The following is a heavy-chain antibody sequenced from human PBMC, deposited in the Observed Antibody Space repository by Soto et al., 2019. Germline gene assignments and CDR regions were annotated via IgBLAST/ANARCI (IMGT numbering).Heavy chain of an antibody. CDR1: GFTFSSYA. CDR2: ISGSGGST. CDR3: AKDRAIAVAAPFDY. D-gene: IGHD6-19*01. Sequence: PVGSLRLSCAASGFTFSSYAMSWVRQAPGKGLEWVSAISGSGGSTYYADSVKGRFTISRDNSKNTLYLQMNSLRAEDTAVYYCAKDRAIAVAAPFDYWGQGTLVTAPQ. V-gene: IGHV3-23*01. J-gene: IGHJ4*02.